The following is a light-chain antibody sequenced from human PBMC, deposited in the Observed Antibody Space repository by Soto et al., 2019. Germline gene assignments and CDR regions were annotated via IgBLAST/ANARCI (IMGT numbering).Light chain of an antibody. J-gene: IGKJ1*01. V-gene: IGKV1-5*01. CDR2: DAS. CDR1: QSISRW. Sequence: DLQISQSPASLCASVLDRVSTTFRASQSISRWLAWYQEKPGKAPKVLIYDASNLESGVPSRFSGSGSGTEFTLTISRLQPDDFATYYCQQYSSYWTFGQGTKVDIK. CDR3: QQYSSYWT.